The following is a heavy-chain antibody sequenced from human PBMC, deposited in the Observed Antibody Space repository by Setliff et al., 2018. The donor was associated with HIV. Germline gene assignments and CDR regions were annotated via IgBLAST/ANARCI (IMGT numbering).Heavy chain of an antibody. J-gene: IGHJ4*02. Sequence: SETLSLTCTVSGGSIYGSDYYWGWIRQPPGKGLESIGSIYYSGSTYYKPSLKSRVTISTDTSKNQFSLKLSSVTAADTAVYYCARHHARWDYFDYWGQGTLVTVSS. CDR2: IYYSGST. V-gene: IGHV4-39*01. CDR3: ARHHARWDYFDY. CDR1: GGSIYGSDYY.